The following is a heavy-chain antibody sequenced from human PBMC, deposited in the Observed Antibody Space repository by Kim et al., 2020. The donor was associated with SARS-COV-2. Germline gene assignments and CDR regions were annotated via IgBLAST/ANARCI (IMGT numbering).Heavy chain of an antibody. CDR3: AQRSGYSYGY. Sequence: KRYSPSLKSRLTITKDTSKNQVVLTMTNMDPVDTATYYCAQRSGYSYGYWGQGTLVTVSS. V-gene: IGHV2-5*01. D-gene: IGHD5-18*01. CDR2: K. J-gene: IGHJ4*02.